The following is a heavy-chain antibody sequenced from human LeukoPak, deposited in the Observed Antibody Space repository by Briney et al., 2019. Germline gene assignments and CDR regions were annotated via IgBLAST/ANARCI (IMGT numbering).Heavy chain of an antibody. D-gene: IGHD4-17*01. CDR3: AKGPYGPFDY. Sequence: GGSLRLSCAASGFTFSSYAMSWVRQAPGKGLEWVSTISGSGGTPNYADSVKGRFTISRDNSENTLYLQMNSLRAEDTAVYYCAKGPYGPFDYWGQGTLVTVSS. CDR1: GFTFSSYA. V-gene: IGHV3-23*01. J-gene: IGHJ4*02. CDR2: ISGSGGTP.